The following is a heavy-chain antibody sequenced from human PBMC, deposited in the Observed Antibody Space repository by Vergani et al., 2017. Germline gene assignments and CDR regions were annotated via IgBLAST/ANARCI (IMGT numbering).Heavy chain of an antibody. Sequence: EVQLMESGGGLVQPGGSLRLSCAASGFTFSNYWMSWVRQAPGKGLEWVANIKEDGSETFYVDSVMGRFTISRDNAKNSLYLQMNSLRAEDTAVYFCARLGLTASRREAPVFDYWGQGTLVTVSS. D-gene: IGHD6-13*01. CDR2: IKEDGSET. V-gene: IGHV3-7*01. CDR1: GFTFSNYW. J-gene: IGHJ4*02. CDR3: ARLGLTASRREAPVFDY.